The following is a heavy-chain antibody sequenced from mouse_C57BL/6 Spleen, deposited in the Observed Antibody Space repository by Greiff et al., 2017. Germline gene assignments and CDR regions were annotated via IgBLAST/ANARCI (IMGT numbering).Heavy chain of an antibody. V-gene: IGHV1-69*01. CDR3: ARSLYGNYWYFDV. J-gene: IGHJ1*03. Sequence: QVQLQQPGAELVMPGASVKLSCKASGYTFTSYWMHWVKQRPGQGLEWIGELDPSDSYTNYNQKFKGKSTLTVDKSSSTAYMQLSSLTSEDSAVYYCARSLYGNYWYFDVWGTGTTVTVSS. CDR1: GYTFTSYW. CDR2: LDPSDSYT. D-gene: IGHD2-1*01.